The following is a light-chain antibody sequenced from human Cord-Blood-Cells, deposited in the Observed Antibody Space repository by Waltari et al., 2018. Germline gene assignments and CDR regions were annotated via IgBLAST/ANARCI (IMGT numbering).Light chain of an antibody. Sequence: QSALPQPASVSGSPGQSITISSTGTSSHVGGYNLVSWYQQPPGKAPKLMIYEGSKRPSGVFNRFSGSKSGNTTSLTISGLQAEDEADYYCCSYAGSSTYVFGTGTKVTVL. CDR3: CSYAGSSTYV. CDR1: SSHVGGYNL. V-gene: IGLV2-23*01. J-gene: IGLJ1*01. CDR2: EGS.